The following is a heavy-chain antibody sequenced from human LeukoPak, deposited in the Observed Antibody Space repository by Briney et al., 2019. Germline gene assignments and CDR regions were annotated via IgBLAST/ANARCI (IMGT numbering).Heavy chain of an antibody. V-gene: IGHV1-18*01. J-gene: IGHJ4*02. CDR1: GYTFTSYG. CDR3: ARDPGGSYPSRVFDY. Sequence: ASVKVSCKASGYTFTSYGISWVRQAPGQGLEWMGWISAYNGNTNYAQKLQGRVTMTTDTSTSTAYMELRSLGSDDTAVYYCARDPGGSYPSRVFDYWGQGTLVTVSS. D-gene: IGHD1-26*01. CDR2: ISAYNGNT.